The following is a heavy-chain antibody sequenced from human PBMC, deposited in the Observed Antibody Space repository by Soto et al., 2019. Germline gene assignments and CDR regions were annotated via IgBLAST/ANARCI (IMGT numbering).Heavy chain of an antibody. V-gene: IGHV3-9*01. CDR2: ISWNSGSI. J-gene: IGHJ4*02. D-gene: IGHD3-3*01. CDR1: GFTFDDYA. Sequence: GGSLILSCAASGFTFDDYAMHWVRQAPGKGLEWVSGISWNSGSIGYADSVKGRFTISRDNAKNSLYLQMNSLRAEDTALYYCAKDAGLRFLEWLLDYWGQGTQVTVSS. CDR3: AKDAGLRFLEWLLDY.